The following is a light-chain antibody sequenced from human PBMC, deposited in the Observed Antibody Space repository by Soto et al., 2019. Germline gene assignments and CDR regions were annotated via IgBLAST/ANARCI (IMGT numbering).Light chain of an antibody. CDR3: QQRSNWPPEWT. CDR2: DAS. J-gene: IGKJ1*01. V-gene: IGKV3-11*01. CDR1: QSISSN. Sequence: EVVFTQSPFTLSLSPGQRATLSCRASQSISSNLAWYQQKPGQAPRLLISDASNRATGIPARFSGSGSGTDFTLTISSLEPEDFGVYYCQQRSNWPPEWTFGQGTKVDIK.